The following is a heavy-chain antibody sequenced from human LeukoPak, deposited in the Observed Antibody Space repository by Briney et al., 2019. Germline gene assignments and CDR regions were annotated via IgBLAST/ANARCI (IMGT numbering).Heavy chain of an antibody. CDR2: IRYDGSNK. D-gene: IGHD6-13*01. Sequence: GGSLRLSCAASGFTFSSYGMHWVRQAPGKGLEWVAFIRYDGSNKYYADSVKGRFTISRDNSKNTLYLQMNSLRAEDTAVFYCARATIAAAGSDYYYYMDVWGKGTTVTVSS. CDR1: GFTFSSYG. V-gene: IGHV3-30*02. CDR3: ARATIAAAGSDYYYYMDV. J-gene: IGHJ6*03.